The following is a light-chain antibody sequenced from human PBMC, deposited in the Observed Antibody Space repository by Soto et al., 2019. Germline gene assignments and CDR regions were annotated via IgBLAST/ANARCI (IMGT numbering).Light chain of an antibody. Sequence: EIVLTQSPATLSLSPGERATLSCRASQYITIYLAWYQQKPGQAPRLLIYDASSRATGIPDRFSGSGSGTDFTLTISRLEPEDFAVYYCQQYGSSGTFGQGTKVDIK. CDR3: QQYGSSGT. CDR2: DAS. J-gene: IGKJ1*01. V-gene: IGKV3-20*01. CDR1: QYITIY.